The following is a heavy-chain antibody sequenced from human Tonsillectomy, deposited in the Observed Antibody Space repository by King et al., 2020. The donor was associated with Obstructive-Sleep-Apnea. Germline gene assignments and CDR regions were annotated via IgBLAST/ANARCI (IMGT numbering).Heavy chain of an antibody. J-gene: IGHJ5*02. CDR3: ARAVMPEALPRVGFDP. Sequence: QLVQSGAEVRKPGASVKVSCKASAYTFTTYGISWVRQAPGQGLEWMGWISAYNGNTNYAQKLQDRVTMTTDTSTSTAYMELRSLRSDDTAVYYCARAVMPEALPRVGFDPWGQGTLVTVSS. CDR2: ISAYNGNT. D-gene: IGHD3-16*01. CDR1: AYTFTTYG. V-gene: IGHV1-18*04.